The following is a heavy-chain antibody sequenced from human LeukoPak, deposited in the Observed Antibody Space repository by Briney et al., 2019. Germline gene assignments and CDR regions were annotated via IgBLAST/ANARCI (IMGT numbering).Heavy chain of an antibody. D-gene: IGHD6-19*01. J-gene: IGHJ3*01. CDR2: IYYSGST. V-gene: IGHV4-39*01. Sequence: SETLSLTCTVSGGSISSSSHYWGWTRHPPGKGLEWIGSIYYSGSTYYSPSLKSRVTISVDTSKNQFSLNLSSVAAADTAVYYCARMSVDHTFDFWGQGTKVTVSS. CDR3: ARMSVDHTFDF. CDR1: GGSISSSSHY.